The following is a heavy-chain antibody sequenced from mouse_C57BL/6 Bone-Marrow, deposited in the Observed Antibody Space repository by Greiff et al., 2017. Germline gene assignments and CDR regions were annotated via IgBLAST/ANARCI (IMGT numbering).Heavy chain of an antibody. CDR1: GYTFTEYT. V-gene: IGHV1-62-2*01. CDR2: FYPGSGSI. J-gene: IGHJ3*01. Sequence: VKLMESGAELVKPGASVKLSCKASGYTFTEYTIHWVKQRSGQGLEWIGWFYPGSGSIKYNEKFKDKATLTADKSSSTVYMELSRLTSEDSAVYFCARHEDRYSSGWRFAYWGQGTLVTVSA. CDR3: ARHEDRYSSGWRFAY. D-gene: IGHD3-2*02.